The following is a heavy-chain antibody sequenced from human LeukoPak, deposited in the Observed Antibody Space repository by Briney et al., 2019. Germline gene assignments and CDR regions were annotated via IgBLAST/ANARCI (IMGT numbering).Heavy chain of an antibody. CDR2: IYTSGST. Sequence: PSETLSLTCTVSGGSISSYYWSWIRQPAGKGLEWIGRIYTSGSTNYNPSLKSRVTMSVDTSKNQFSLKLSSVTAADTAVYYCASQPYSGYEGNNWFDPWGQGTLVTVSS. CDR3: ASQPYSGYEGNNWFDP. V-gene: IGHV4-4*07. CDR1: GGSISSYY. D-gene: IGHD5-12*01. J-gene: IGHJ5*02.